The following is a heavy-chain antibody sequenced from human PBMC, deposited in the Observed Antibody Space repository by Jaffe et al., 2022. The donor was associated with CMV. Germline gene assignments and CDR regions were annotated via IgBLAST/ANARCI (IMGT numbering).Heavy chain of an antibody. CDR3: AKDMSADTAMVHFYGMDV. CDR1: GFTFDDYA. D-gene: IGHD5-18*01. Sequence: EVQLVESGGGLVQPGRSLRLSCAASGFTFDDYAMHWVRQAPGKGLEWVSGISWNSGSIGYADSVKGRFTISRDNAKNSLYLQMNSLRAEDTALYYCAKDMSADTAMVHFYGMDVWGQGTTVTVSS. CDR2: ISWNSGSI. V-gene: IGHV3-9*01. J-gene: IGHJ6*02.